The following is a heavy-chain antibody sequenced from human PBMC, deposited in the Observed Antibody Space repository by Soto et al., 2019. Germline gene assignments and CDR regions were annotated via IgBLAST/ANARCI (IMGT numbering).Heavy chain of an antibody. CDR1: GVTFSSYA. Sequence: EVQVLESGGGLAQPGGSLRLSCAGSGVTFSSYAMSWVRQAPGKGLEWVSAIRGSSGTTYYADSVKGRFTISRDNSKNTVYLQMNSLRAEDTAVYYCAKGHSSAYVTYFDYWGQGTLVTVSS. V-gene: IGHV3-23*01. CDR2: IRGSSGTT. CDR3: AKGHSSAYVTYFDY. J-gene: IGHJ4*02. D-gene: IGHD3-22*01.